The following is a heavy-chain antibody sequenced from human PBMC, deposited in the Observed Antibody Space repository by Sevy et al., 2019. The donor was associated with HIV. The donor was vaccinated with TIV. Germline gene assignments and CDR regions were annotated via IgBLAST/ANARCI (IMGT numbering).Heavy chain of an antibody. CDR3: ASSPPFGVVISRYYYYYMDV. D-gene: IGHD3-3*01. J-gene: IGHJ6*03. CDR2: IIPIFGTA. V-gene: IGHV1-69*13. Sequence: ASVKVSCKASGGTFSSYAISWVRQAPGQGLEWMGGIIPIFGTANYAQKFQGRVTITADESTSTAYMELSSLRSEDTAVYYCASSPPFGVVISRYYYYYMDVWGKGTTVTVSS. CDR1: GGTFSSYA.